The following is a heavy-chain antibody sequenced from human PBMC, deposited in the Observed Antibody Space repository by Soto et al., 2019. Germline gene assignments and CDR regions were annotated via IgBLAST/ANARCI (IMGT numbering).Heavy chain of an antibody. Sequence: GGSLRLSCGTSGFIFGSFGMHWVRQTPDKGLEWVAMISYDAGHKYYGDSVKGRFTISRDNSKDTLYLQIDSLRAEDTAVYHCARDRGDYQYMDVWGKGATVTVSS. CDR2: ISYDAGHK. CDR1: GFIFGSFG. J-gene: IGHJ6*03. V-gene: IGHV3-33*05. CDR3: ARDRGDYQYMDV. D-gene: IGHD3-10*01.